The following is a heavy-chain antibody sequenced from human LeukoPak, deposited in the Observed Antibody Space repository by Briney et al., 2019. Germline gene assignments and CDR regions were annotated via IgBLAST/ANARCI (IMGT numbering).Heavy chain of an antibody. V-gene: IGHV3-64*01. CDR3: ARGRWASFYYGMDV. CDR1: GFTFSSYA. CDR2: ISSNGGST. Sequence: GGSLRLSCAASGFTFSSYAMHWVRQAPGKGLEYVSAISSNGGSTYYANSVKGRFTISRDNSKNTLYLQIGSLRAEGMAVYYCARGRWASFYYGMDVWGQGTTVTVSS. J-gene: IGHJ6*02. D-gene: IGHD3-16*01.